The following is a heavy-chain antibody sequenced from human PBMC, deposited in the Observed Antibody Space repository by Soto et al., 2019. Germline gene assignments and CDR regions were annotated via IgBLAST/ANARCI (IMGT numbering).Heavy chain of an antibody. V-gene: IGHV3-74*01. D-gene: IGHD5-12*01. CDR2: INSDGSST. J-gene: IGHJ4*02. CDR3: ARDRGAYSGYDGFDY. Sequence: EVQLVESGGGLVQPGGSLRLSCAASGFTFSSYWMHWVRQAPGKGLVWVSRINSDGSSTSYADSVKGRFTISRDNAKNTLYLQMNRLRAEDTAVYYCARDRGAYSGYDGFDYWGQGTLVTVSS. CDR1: GFTFSSYW.